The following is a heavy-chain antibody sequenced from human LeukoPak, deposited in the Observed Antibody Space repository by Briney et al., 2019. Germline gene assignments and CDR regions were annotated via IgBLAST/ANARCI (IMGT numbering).Heavy chain of an antibody. Sequence: GGSLRLSCAASGFTFSSYVMSWVRQAPGKGLEWVSAISGSGGSTYYADSVKGRFTISRDNSKNTLYLQMNSLRAEDTAVYYCARVSRVYYYYYMDVWGKGTTVTVSS. J-gene: IGHJ6*03. V-gene: IGHV3-23*01. CDR1: GFTFSSYV. CDR2: ISGSGGST. CDR3: ARVSRVYYYYYMDV.